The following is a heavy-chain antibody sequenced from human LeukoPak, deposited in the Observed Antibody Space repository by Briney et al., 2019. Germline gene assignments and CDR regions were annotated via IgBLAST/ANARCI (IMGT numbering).Heavy chain of an antibody. CDR1: GGSMSSYY. J-gene: IGHJ6*02. CDR2: IYYSGSI. D-gene: IGHD4-11*01. V-gene: IGHV4-59*01. CDR3: ARALGMTTVIGAHYGMDV. Sequence: SETLSLTCTVSGGSMSSYYWSWIRQPPGKGLEWIGYIYYSGSINYNPSLKSRVTISVDTSKNQFSLKLSSVTAADTAVYYCARALGMTTVIGAHYGMDVWGQGTTVTVSS.